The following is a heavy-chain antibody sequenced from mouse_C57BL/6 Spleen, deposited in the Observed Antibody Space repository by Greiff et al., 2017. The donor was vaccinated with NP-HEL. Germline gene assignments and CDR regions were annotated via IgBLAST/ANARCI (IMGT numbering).Heavy chain of an antibody. V-gene: IGHV14-1*01. J-gene: IGHJ3*01. Sequence: VQLKQSGAELVRPGASVKLSCTASGFNIKDYYMHWVKQRPEQGLEWIGRIDPEDGDTEYDPKFQGKATMTADTSSNTAYLQLSSLTSEDTAVYYCTTDGNYYQAWFAYWGQGTLVTVSA. D-gene: IGHD2-1*01. CDR3: TTDGNYYQAWFAY. CDR2: IDPEDGDT. CDR1: GFNIKDYY.